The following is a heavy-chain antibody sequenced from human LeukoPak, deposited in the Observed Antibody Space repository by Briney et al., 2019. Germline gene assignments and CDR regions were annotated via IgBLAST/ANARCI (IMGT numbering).Heavy chain of an antibody. CDR2: TSNNGGYT. V-gene: IGHV3-23*01. CDR3: VRGQTSLDNWFDP. Sequence: GGSLRLSCAASGFTFSSSAMSWVRQAPGKGLEWVSATSNNGGYTYYADSVQGRFTISRDNSKSTLCLQMTSLRVDDSAIYYCVRGQTSLDNWFDPWGQGTLVIVSS. J-gene: IGHJ5*02. CDR1: GFTFSSSA.